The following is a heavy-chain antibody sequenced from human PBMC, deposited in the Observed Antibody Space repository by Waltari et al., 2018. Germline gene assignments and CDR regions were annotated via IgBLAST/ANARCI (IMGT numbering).Heavy chain of an antibody. Sequence: QLQLQESGPGLVKPSETLSLTCNVSGGSISSSSYYWGWIRQPPGKGLEWIGSIYYSGSTYYNPSLKSRVTISVDTSKNQFSLKLSSVTAADTAVYYCARDQVGSLDYWGQGTLVTVSS. CDR3: ARDQVGSLDY. J-gene: IGHJ4*02. CDR1: GGSISSSSYY. CDR2: IYYSGST. D-gene: IGHD1-26*01. V-gene: IGHV4-39*07.